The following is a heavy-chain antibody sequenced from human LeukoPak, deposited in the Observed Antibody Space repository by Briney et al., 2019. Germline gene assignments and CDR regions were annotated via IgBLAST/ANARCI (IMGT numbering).Heavy chain of an antibody. CDR1: GFIFSSYA. V-gene: IGHV3-23*01. J-gene: IGHJ3*02. CDR2: IHSGGTT. D-gene: IGHD2-15*01. CDR3: AKDVVVVVVVATPGDAFDI. Sequence: RGSLRLSCAASGFIFSSYAMSWVRQAPGKGLEWVSGIHSGGTTYYADSVRGRFSISRDNSKNTLYLDMSSLRAEDTAVYYCAKDVVVVVVVATPGDAFDIWGQGTKVTVSS.